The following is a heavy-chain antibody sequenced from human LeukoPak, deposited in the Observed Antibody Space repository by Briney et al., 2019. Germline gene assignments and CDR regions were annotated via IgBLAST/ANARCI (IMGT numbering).Heavy chain of an antibody. CDR1: GFTFSSYS. J-gene: IGHJ3*02. CDR3: ARDVVEHPTRYCSSTSCYIHDAFDI. CDR2: ISSSSSYI. Sequence: PGESLRLSCAASGFTFSSYSMNWVRQAPGKGLEWVSSISSSSSYIYYADSVKGRFTISRDNAKNSLYLQMNSLRAEDTAVYYCARDVVEHPTRYCSSTSCYIHDAFDIWGQGTMVTVSS. D-gene: IGHD2-2*02. V-gene: IGHV3-21*01.